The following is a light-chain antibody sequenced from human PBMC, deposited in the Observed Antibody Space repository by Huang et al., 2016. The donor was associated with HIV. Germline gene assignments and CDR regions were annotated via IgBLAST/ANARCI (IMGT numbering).Light chain of an antibody. J-gene: IGKJ5*01. CDR1: QSVASN. V-gene: IGKV3-15*01. Sequence: EIMMTQSPATLSVSPGERVTLSCSASQSVASNLAWYQQKPGQAPRLLIYGASTRATGIPARFSGSGSGTEFTLTISSLQPEDFGVYYCQQYSNWPPLTFGQGTRLEIK. CDR3: QQYSNWPPLT. CDR2: GAS.